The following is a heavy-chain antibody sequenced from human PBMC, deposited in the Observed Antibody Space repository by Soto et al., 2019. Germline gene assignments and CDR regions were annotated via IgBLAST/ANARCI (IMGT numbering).Heavy chain of an antibody. CDR2: ISGSGGST. Sequence: GGSLRLSCAASGFTFSSYAMSWVRQAPGKGLEWVSAISGSGGSTYYADSVKGRFTISRDNSKNTLYLQMNSLRAEDTAVYYCSNDGHHSTFAPWGQGTLVPVSS. V-gene: IGHV3-23*01. CDR3: SNDGHHSTFAP. J-gene: IGHJ5*02. CDR1: GFTFSSYA. D-gene: IGHD4-4*01.